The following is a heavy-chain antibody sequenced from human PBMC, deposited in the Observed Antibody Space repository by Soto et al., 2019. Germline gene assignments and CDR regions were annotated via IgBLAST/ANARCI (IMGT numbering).Heavy chain of an antibody. CDR2: ISYDGSNK. CDR1: GFTFSSYA. CDR3: AREGEGIAVAAYDY. J-gene: IGHJ4*02. Sequence: QVQLVESGGGVVQPGRSLRLSCAASGFTFSSYAMHWVRQAPGKGLEWVAVISYDGSNKYYADSVKGRFTISRDNSKNPLYLQMNSLRAEDTAVYYCAREGEGIAVAAYDYWGQGTLVTVSS. V-gene: IGHV3-30-3*01. D-gene: IGHD6-19*01.